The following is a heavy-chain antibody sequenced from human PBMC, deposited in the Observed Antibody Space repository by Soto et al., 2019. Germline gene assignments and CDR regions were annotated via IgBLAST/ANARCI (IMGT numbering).Heavy chain of an antibody. V-gene: IGHV4-34*01. Sequence: GSLRLSCAVYGGSFSGYYWSWIRQPPGKGLEWIGEINHSGSTNYNPSLKSRVTISVDTSKNQFSLKLSSVTAADTAVYYCAGTYGDYYFDYWGQGTLVTVSS. CDR1: GGSFSGYY. CDR2: INHSGST. J-gene: IGHJ4*02. CDR3: AGTYGDYYFDY. D-gene: IGHD4-17*01.